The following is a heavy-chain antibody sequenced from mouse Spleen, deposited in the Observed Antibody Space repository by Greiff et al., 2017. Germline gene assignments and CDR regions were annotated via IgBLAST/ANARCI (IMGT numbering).Heavy chain of an antibody. J-gene: IGHJ3*01. CDR2: IWGGGST. V-gene: IGHV2-6*01. D-gene: IGHD2-3*01. CDR1: GFSLTSYG. Sequence: VKLMESGPGLVAPSQSLFITCTVSGFSLTSYGVDWVRQSPGKGLEWLGVIWGGGSTNYNSALKSRLSISKDNSKSQVFLKMNSLQTDDTAMYYCASYGRSYDGYSFAYWGQGTLVTVSA. CDR3: ASYGRSYDGYSFAY.